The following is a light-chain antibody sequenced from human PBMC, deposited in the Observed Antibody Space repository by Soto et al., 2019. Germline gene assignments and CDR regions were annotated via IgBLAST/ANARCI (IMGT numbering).Light chain of an antibody. CDR3: QQASSFPPT. CDR1: QDISSW. J-gene: IGKJ5*01. V-gene: IGKV1-12*01. Sequence: IQMTQSPSSVSASIGDRVTITCRASQDISSWLAWYQQKPGKAPKIMIYVASSLQGGVPSRFSGSGSGTGFTLTISSLQPEGFATYYCQQASSFPPTFGQGTRLEI. CDR2: VAS.